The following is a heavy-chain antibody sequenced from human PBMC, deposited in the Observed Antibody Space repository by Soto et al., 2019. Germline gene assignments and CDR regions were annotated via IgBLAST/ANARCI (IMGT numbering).Heavy chain of an antibody. CDR3: ATRENMKVY. V-gene: IGHV4-4*02. CDR1: GVSISSHDW. CDR2: SHQSGNT. Sequence: QVQLQESGPGLVKPSGTLSLTCTVSGVSISSHDWWTWVRQPPGKGLEWIGESHQSGNTNYNSSLGSRVTISVDKSKNQFSLRLSSVTVADTAVYYCATRENMKVYWGQGTLVTVSS. D-gene: IGHD1-26*01. J-gene: IGHJ4*02.